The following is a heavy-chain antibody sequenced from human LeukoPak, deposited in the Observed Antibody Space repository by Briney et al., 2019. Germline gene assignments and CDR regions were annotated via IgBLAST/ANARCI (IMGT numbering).Heavy chain of an antibody. V-gene: IGHV3-21*01. J-gene: IGHJ3*02. CDR2: ISSSSSYI. CDR3: ARGDIVVVPAAMGAFDI. D-gene: IGHD2-2*01. CDR1: GFTFSGYS. Sequence: GGSLRLSCAASGFTFSGYSMNWVRQAPGKGLEWVSSISSSSSYIYYADSVKGRFTISRDNAKNSLYLQMNSLRAEDTAVYYCARGDIVVVPAAMGAFDIWGQGTMVTVSS.